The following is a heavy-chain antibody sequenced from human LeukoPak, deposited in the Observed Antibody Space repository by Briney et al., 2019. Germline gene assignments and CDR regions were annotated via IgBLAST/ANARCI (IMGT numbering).Heavy chain of an antibody. D-gene: IGHD6-25*01. CDR2: ISDSGART. J-gene: IGHJ4*02. CDR1: GFTFSSYA. Sequence: GGTLRLSCAASGFTFSSYAMTWVRQAPGKGLEWVSTISDSGARTNYADSAKGRFTISRDNSMNTLYLQMNSLRADDTAVYYCASDYFLDYWGQGTLVTVSS. CDR3: ASDYFLDY. V-gene: IGHV3-23*01.